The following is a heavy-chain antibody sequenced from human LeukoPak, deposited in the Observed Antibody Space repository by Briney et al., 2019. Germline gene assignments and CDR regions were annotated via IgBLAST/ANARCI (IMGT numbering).Heavy chain of an antibody. J-gene: IGHJ4*02. D-gene: IGHD6-19*01. V-gene: IGHV3-23*01. CDR2: ISGGGGST. CDR1: GFTFSSYA. CDR3: AKGQRIAVAGNFDY. Sequence: PGGSLRLSCAASGFTFSSYAMSWVRQAPGKGLEWVSAISGGGGSTYYADSVKGRFTISRDNSKNTLYLQMNSLRAEDTAVYYCAKGQRIAVAGNFDYWGQGTLVTLSS.